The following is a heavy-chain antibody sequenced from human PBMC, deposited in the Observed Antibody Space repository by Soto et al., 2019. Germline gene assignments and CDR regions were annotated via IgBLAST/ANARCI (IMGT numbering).Heavy chain of an antibody. CDR1: GFTFSSYG. CDR3: ARDLEPRGDNWFDP. Sequence: PGGSLRLSCAASGFTFSSYGMHWVRQAPGKGLEWVAVIWYDGSNKYYADSVKGRFTISRDNSKSTLYLQMNSLRAEDTAVYYCARDLEPRGDNWFDPWGQGT. D-gene: IGHD3-10*01. V-gene: IGHV3-33*01. CDR2: IWYDGSNK. J-gene: IGHJ5*02.